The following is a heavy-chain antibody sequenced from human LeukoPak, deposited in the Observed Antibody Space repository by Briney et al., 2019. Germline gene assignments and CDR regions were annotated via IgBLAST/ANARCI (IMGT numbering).Heavy chain of an antibody. D-gene: IGHD4-23*01. CDR1: GGSISSGDYY. CDR2: IYYSGST. V-gene: IGHV4-30-4*01. CDR3: ARDLGTVVTGAFDI. Sequence: PSQTLSLTCTVSGGSISSGDYYWSWIRQPPGKGLEWIGYIYYSGSTYYNPSLKSRVTISVDTSKNQSSLKLSSVTAADTAVYYCARDLGTVVTGAFDIWGQGTMVTVSS. J-gene: IGHJ3*02.